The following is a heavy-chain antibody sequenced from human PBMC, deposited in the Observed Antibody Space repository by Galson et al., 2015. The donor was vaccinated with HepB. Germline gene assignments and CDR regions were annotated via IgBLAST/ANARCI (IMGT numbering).Heavy chain of an antibody. CDR1: GYTFTSYG. J-gene: IGHJ4*02. Sequence: SVKVSCKASGYTFTSYGISWVRQAPGQGLEWMGWISAYNGNTNYAQKLQGRVTMTTDTSTSTAYMELRSLRSDDTAVYYCARDTYVLRDFWSGYRLDYWGQGTLVTVSS. D-gene: IGHD3-3*01. CDR2: ISAYNGNT. CDR3: ARDTYVLRDFWSGYRLDY. V-gene: IGHV1-18*01.